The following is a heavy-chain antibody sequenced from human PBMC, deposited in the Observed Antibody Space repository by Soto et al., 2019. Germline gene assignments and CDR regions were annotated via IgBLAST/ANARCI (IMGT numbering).Heavy chain of an antibody. D-gene: IGHD5-12*01. J-gene: IGHJ4*01. CDR3: ARAPQSRDGYNEGAGFDY. CDR1: GGSFSGYY. CDR2: INHSGST. Sequence: ETLSLTCSVYGGSFSGYYWSWIRQPPGKGLEWIGEINHSGSTNYNPSLKSRVTISVDTSKNQFSLKLSSVTAADTAVYYCARAPQSRDGYNEGAGFDYWGQGTLVTVSS. V-gene: IGHV4-34*01.